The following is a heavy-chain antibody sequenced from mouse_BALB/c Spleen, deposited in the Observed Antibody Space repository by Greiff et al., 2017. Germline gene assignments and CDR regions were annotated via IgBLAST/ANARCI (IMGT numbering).Heavy chain of an antibody. J-gene: IGHJ3*01. D-gene: IGHD2-3*01. Sequence: EVNVVESGGGLVKPGGSLKLSCAASGFTFSDYYMYWVRQTPEKRLEWVATISDGGSYTYYPDSVKGRFTISRDNAKNNLYLQMSSLKSEDTAMYYCARPLYDGYFSWFAYWGQGTLVTVSA. V-gene: IGHV5-4*02. CDR3: ARPLYDGYFSWFAY. CDR1: GFTFSDYY. CDR2: ISDGGSYT.